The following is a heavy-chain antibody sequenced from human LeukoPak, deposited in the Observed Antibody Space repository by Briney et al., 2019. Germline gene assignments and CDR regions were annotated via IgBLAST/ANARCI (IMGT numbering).Heavy chain of an antibody. J-gene: IGHJ4*02. CDR3: ARGNILTGYCFDF. Sequence: SETLSLTCAVYGGYLTGYYWSWIRQTPGRGLEWVGEIHYTGATSYNPSLKSRATSSTVPSKNQFSLRLSSVTAAGTAFYYGARGNILTGYCFDFWGQGALVTVPS. D-gene: IGHD3-9*01. CDR2: IHYTGAT. V-gene: IGHV4-34*01. CDR1: GGYLTGYY.